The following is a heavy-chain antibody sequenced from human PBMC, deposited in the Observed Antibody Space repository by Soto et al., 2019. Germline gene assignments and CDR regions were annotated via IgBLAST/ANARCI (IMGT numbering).Heavy chain of an antibody. Sequence: QVQLVESGGGLVKPGGSLRLSCAASGFTFGDYYMSWIRQAPGKGLEWVSYISSSGSSTYYVDSVRGRFTISRDNAKNALYLQMDSLGAEDTAVYYCARPAAARPAAWCWGQGTLVTVSS. J-gene: IGHJ4*02. CDR1: GFTFGDYY. V-gene: IGHV3-11*01. D-gene: IGHD6-6*01. CDR2: ISSSGSST. CDR3: ARPAAARPAAWC.